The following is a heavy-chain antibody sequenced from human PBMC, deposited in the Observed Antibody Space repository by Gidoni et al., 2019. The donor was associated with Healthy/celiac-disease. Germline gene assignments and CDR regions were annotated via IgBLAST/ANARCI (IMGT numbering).Heavy chain of an antibody. CDR1: GFTFSSYS. V-gene: IGHV3-21*01. Sequence: EVQLVESGGGLVKPGGSLRPSCAASGFTFSSYSMNWVRQAPGKGLEWVSSISSSSSYIYYADSVKGRFTISRDNAKNSLYLQMNSLRAEDTAVYYCARGGSGIFDYWGQGTLVTVSS. D-gene: IGHD3-10*01. CDR2: ISSSSSYI. CDR3: ARGGSGIFDY. J-gene: IGHJ4*02.